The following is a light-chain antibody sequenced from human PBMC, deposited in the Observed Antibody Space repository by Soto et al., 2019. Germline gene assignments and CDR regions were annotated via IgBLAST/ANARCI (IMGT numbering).Light chain of an antibody. Sequence: QSVLTQPPSASGSPGQSVTISCTGTSSDVGGYDYVSWYQQHPGKAPKLMIYEVSKRPSGVPDRFSGSKSGNTASLTVSGLQAEDEADYYCSSNGGSNSLVFGGGTKLTVL. V-gene: IGLV2-8*01. CDR2: EVS. CDR1: SSDVGGYDY. CDR3: SSNGGSNSLV. J-gene: IGLJ2*01.